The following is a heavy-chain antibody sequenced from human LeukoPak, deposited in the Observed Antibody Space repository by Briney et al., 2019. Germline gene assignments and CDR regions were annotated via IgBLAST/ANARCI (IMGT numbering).Heavy chain of an antibody. V-gene: IGHV4-39*01. CDR3: GRPLGCFSSGRPYDAFDI. J-gene: IGHJ3*02. CDR1: GGSISSSTYY. D-gene: IGHD1-26*01. Sequence: PSETLSLTCAVSGGSISSSTYYWGWIRQPPGKGLEWIGNIYYGGSSYSNPSLKSRLTISVDTSKNQFSLKLSSVTAADTAVYYCGRPLGCFSSGRPYDAFDIWGHGTMVTVSS. CDR2: IYYGGSS.